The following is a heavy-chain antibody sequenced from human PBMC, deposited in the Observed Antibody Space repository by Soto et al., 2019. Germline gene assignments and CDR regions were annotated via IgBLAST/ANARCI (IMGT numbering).Heavy chain of an antibody. CDR1: GFTFSSFN. CDR3: ARTTVVSGTPDFDY. Sequence: QPGGSLRLSCAASGFTFSSFNMHWVRQAPGKGLEWVAVISYDDGDNKSYADSVKGRFTISRDNSKNTVHLQMNSLRPEDTAVYYCARTTVVSGTPDFDYWGQGTLVTVS. D-gene: IGHD4-4*01. J-gene: IGHJ4*02. V-gene: IGHV3-30-3*01. CDR2: ISYDDGDNK.